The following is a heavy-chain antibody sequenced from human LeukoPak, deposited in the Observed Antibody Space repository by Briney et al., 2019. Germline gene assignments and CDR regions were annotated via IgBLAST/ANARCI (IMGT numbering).Heavy chain of an antibody. Sequence: PSGTLSLTCTVSGGSISSSNWWSWVRQPPGRGLEWIGEIYHSGSTNYNPSLKSLVTMSVDKSKNPFSLQMTSVTAADTAVYYCERGQSGSSHFDYWGQGTLVTVSS. J-gene: IGHJ4*02. CDR2: IYHSGST. CDR3: ERGQSGSSHFDY. CDR1: GGSISSSNW. D-gene: IGHD1-26*01. V-gene: IGHV4-4*02.